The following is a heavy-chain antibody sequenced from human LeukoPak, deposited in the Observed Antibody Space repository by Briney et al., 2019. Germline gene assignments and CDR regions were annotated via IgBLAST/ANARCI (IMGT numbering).Heavy chain of an antibody. CDR1: GYTFTSYV. J-gene: IGHJ4*02. CDR2: ISAYNGNT. CDR3: ARDQKHIVVVTARSIDN. Sequence: GASVKVSCKASGYTFTSYVISWVRQAPGQGLEWMGWISAYNGNTNYAQKFKGRVTMTTDTSTSTAYMELRSLTSDDTAIYYCARDQKHIVVVTARSIDNWGQGTLVTVSS. D-gene: IGHD2-21*02. V-gene: IGHV1-18*01.